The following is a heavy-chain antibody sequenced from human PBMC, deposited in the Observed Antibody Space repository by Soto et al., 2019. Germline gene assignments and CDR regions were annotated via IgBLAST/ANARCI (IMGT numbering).Heavy chain of an antibody. D-gene: IGHD1-26*01. CDR1: GFTFSNYA. CDR2: ITRTDST. Sequence: EVRLLESGGGLVQPGGSLRLSCTASGFTFSNYAMSWVRQAPGKGLEWVSAITRTDSTYYADSVKGRFTISRDNSRNTLYLQMNSLGAEDAALYYCAKALVGEVGATDYWGQGTLVTVSS. V-gene: IGHV3-23*01. CDR3: AKALVGEVGATDY. J-gene: IGHJ4*02.